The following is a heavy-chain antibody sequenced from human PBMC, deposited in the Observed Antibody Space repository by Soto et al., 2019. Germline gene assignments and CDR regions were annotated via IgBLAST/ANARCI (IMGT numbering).Heavy chain of an antibody. J-gene: IGHJ5*02. D-gene: IGHD3-10*01. V-gene: IGHV4-59*11. CDR2: GYYSGST. CDR1: GTSMSGHF. CDR3: ARGVYLSLVRTGWFDP. Sequence: SETLSLTCTVSGTSMSGHFWSWMRQPPGKGLEWIGYGYYSGSTLYNPSLKSRVTISLDTSKNHFSLRLNSVTSADTAVYYCARGVYLSLVRTGWFDPWGQGNLVTVSS.